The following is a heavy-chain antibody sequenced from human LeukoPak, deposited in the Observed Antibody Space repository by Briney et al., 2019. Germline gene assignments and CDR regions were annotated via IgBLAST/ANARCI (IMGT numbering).Heavy chain of an antibody. D-gene: IGHD6-19*01. Sequence: GGSLRLSCAASGFTFSSYGMHWVRQAPGKGLEWVAVIWYDGSNKHYADSVKGRFTISRDNSKNTLYLQMNSLRAEDTAVYYRARDGQSTVAAGRDFDYWGQGTLVTVSS. CDR3: ARDGQSTVAAGRDFDY. V-gene: IGHV3-33*01. J-gene: IGHJ4*02. CDR1: GFTFSSYG. CDR2: IWYDGSNK.